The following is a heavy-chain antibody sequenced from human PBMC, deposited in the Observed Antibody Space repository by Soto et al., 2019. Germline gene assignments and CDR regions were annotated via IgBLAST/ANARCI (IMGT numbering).Heavy chain of an antibody. V-gene: IGHV3-23*01. CDR1: GFTFSNYA. Sequence: GGSLRLSCAASGFTFSNYAMSWVRQAPGKGLDWVSTISGAGSNTYYADSVKGRFSISRDNSKNMAYLEMKNLRAEDTAVYECAKGRLARGIDDWGQGTLVTVSS. CDR3: AKGRLARGIDD. J-gene: IGHJ4*02. D-gene: IGHD3-10*01. CDR2: ISGAGSNT.